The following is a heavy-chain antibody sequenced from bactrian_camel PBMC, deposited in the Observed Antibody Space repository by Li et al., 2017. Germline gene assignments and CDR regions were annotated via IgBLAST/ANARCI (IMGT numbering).Heavy chain of an antibody. CDR2: IATAEPT. D-gene: IGHD1*01. CDR3: AAAYGRVVSSGLANSEYNY. Sequence: HVQLVESGGGSVQAGGSLRLSRAASGWIYSSKCMGWFRQAPGKGLEWIASIATAEPTYYADSVKGRFTISLDNPNFAKNTVYLQMDSLKPEDSGVYFCAAAYGRVVSSGLANSEYNYWGQGTQVTVS. J-gene: IGHJ4*01. CDR1: GWIYSSKC. V-gene: IGHV3S9*01.